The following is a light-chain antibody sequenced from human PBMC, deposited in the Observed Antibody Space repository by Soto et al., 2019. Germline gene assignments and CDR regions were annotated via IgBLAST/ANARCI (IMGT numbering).Light chain of an antibody. CDR1: QSVFGN. CDR2: AAS. CDR3: QQYNNWPLLS. J-gene: IGKJ4*01. Sequence: ELLLTQSPVTLSVSPGETATLSCRASQSVFGNLAWYQQKPGQAPRLLVFAASARAAGIPARFGGGGSGTEYTLTISSLQSEDFAVYYCQQYNNWPLLSFGGGTKVEI. V-gene: IGKV3D-15*01.